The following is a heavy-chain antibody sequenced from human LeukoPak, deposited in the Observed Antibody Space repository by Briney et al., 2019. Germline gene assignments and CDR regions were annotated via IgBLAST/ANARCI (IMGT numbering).Heavy chain of an antibody. Sequence: GASVKVSCNPSGYTFTTYGISWVRQAPGQGLEWMGWMSAYTGDTKYAQRFQGRVTMTRDTSTSTAYMELRNLRSDDTAGYYCARGGGYCGGDCFPYWGQGTLVTVSS. J-gene: IGHJ4*02. CDR2: MSAYTGDT. CDR3: ARGGGYCGGDCFPY. D-gene: IGHD2-21*02. V-gene: IGHV1-18*01. CDR1: GYTFTTYG.